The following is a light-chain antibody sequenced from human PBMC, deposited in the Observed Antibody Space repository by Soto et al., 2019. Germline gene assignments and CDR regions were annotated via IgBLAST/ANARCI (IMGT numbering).Light chain of an antibody. J-gene: IGLJ2*01. CDR3: SSQAGRRIVV. V-gene: IGLV2-23*02. Sequence: QSALTQPASVSGSPGQSITISCTGTSGDVGKYNLVSWYQQHPGKAHKLMIYDVIKRPSVVSNRFSCSKSGNTASLTISGLQADDEANYYCSSQAGRRIVVFGGGTKLTVL. CDR2: DVI. CDR1: SGDVGKYNL.